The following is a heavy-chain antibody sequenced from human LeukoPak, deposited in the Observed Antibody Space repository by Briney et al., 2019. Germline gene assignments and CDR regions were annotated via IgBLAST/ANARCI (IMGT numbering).Heavy chain of an antibody. CDR3: ATSESQTRFDY. Sequence: GESLKISCKGSGYRFTTYWIGWVRQLPGKGLEWMGISFPGDSDSSYSPSFQGQVTISADKSFNTAYLQWSSLKASDTAMYYCATSESQTRFDYWGQGTLVTVSS. D-gene: IGHD1/OR15-1a*01. V-gene: IGHV5-51*01. J-gene: IGHJ4*02. CDR2: SFPGDSDS. CDR1: GYRFTTYW.